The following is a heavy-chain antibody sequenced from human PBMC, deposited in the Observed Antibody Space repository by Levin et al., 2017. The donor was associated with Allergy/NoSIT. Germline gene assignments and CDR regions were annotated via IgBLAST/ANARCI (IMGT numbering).Heavy chain of an antibody. Sequence: GASLPLSFSSSLFTFDVYGFFLYCLAPWPFLSFFSVLPLPCGRPGYADSVKGRLTISRDNAKNSLYLQMNSLRAEDTALYHCARHRFTMNIHDGFDIWGQGTMVIVSS. CDR2: LPLPCGRP. D-gene: IGHD2/OR15-2a*01. CDR3: ARHRFTMNIHDGFDI. CDR1: LFTFDVYG. J-gene: IGHJ3*02. V-gene: IGHV3-20*02.